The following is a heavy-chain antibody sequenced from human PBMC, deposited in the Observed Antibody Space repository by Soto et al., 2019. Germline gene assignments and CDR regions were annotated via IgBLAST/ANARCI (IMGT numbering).Heavy chain of an antibody. D-gene: IGHD1-26*01. CDR2: FDPEDGET. CDR1: GYTLTELS. CDR3: AAFHSGSYELNAFDI. Sequence: GASVKVSCKVSGYTLTELSMHWVRQAPGKGFEWMGGFDPEDGETIYAQKFQGRVTMTEDTSTDTAYMELSSLRSKDTAVYYCAAFHSGSYELNAFDIWGQGTMVTVSS. V-gene: IGHV1-24*01. J-gene: IGHJ3*02.